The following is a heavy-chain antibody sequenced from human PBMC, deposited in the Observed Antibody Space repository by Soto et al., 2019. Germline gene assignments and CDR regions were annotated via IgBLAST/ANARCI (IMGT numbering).Heavy chain of an antibody. J-gene: IGHJ4*02. V-gene: IGHV1-8*01. CDR3: ARGKPAPLWFGSKSMGTDY. D-gene: IGHD3-10*01. Sequence: ASVKVSCKASGYTFTSYDINWVRQATGQGLEWMGWMNPNSGNTGYAQKFQGRVTMTRNTSISTAYMELSSLRSEDTAVYYCARGKPAPLWFGSKSMGTDYWGRGTLVTVSS. CDR2: MNPNSGNT. CDR1: GYTFTSYD.